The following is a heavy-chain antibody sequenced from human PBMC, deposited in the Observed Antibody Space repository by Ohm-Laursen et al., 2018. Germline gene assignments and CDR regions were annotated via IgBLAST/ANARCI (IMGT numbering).Heavy chain of an antibody. Sequence: GSLRLSCAAPGFTVSSTFMSWVRQAPGKGLEWVSVIYTVGSTYYADSVKDRFTISRDNSNNTLYLQMNGLRAEDTAVYYCARGRDGYNYVYFQHWGQGTLVTVSS. CDR2: IYTVGST. D-gene: IGHD5-24*01. J-gene: IGHJ1*01. CDR1: GFTVSSTF. CDR3: ARGRDGYNYVYFQH. V-gene: IGHV3-53*01.